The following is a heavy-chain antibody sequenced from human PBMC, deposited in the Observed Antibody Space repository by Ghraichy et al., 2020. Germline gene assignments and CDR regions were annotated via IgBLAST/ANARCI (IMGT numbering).Heavy chain of an antibody. CDR3: AKASSYCGGDCYFAQI. D-gene: IGHD2-21*02. Sequence: SVKVSCKASGGTFSSYAISWVRQAPGQGLEWMGGIIPIFGTANYAQKFQGRVTITADESTSTAYMELSSLRSEDTAVYYCAKASSYCGGDCYFAQIWGQGTMVTVSS. J-gene: IGHJ3*02. CDR1: GGTFSSYA. V-gene: IGHV1-69*13. CDR2: IIPIFGTA.